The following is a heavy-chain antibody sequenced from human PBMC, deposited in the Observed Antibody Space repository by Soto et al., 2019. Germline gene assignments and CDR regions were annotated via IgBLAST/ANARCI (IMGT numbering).Heavy chain of an antibody. D-gene: IGHD4-4*01. CDR3: ARDNSESGIWDYYYGMDV. V-gene: IGHV3-33*01. J-gene: IGHJ6*02. CDR1: GFTFSSYG. CDR2: IWYDGSNK. Sequence: QVQLVESGGGVVQPGRSLRLSCAASGFTFSSYGMHWVRQAPGKGLEWVAVIWYDGSNKYYADSVKGRFTISRDNSKNTLYLQMNSLRAEDTAVYYCARDNSESGIWDYYYGMDVWGQGTTVTVSS.